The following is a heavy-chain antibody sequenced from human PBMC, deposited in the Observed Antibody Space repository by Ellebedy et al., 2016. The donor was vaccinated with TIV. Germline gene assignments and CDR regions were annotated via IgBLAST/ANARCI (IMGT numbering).Heavy chain of an antibody. V-gene: IGHV1-8*01. CDR3: ARVIGGGYSYGR. CDR2: MNPNSGNT. J-gene: IGHJ4*02. D-gene: IGHD5-18*01. CDR1: RYTFTSYD. Sequence: ASVKVSXKASRYTFTSYDINWVRQATGQGLEWMGWMNPNSGNTGYAQKFQGRVTMTRNTSISTAYMELSSLRSEDTAVYYCARVIGGGYSYGRWGQGTLVTVSS.